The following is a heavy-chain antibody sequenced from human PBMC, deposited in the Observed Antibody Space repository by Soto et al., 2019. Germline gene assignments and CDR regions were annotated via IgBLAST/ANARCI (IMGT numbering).Heavy chain of an antibody. CDR3: ANLWGDGYNLGQDYNGMDV. J-gene: IGHJ6*02. Sequence: QVQMVESGGGVVQPGRSLRLSCAASGFSFENYGMHWVRQAPGRGLEWVAIIWYDGSLQYYAAAVKGRLTISRDNSKNTLYLEMNSLRAEDTAVYYCANLWGDGYNLGQDYNGMDVWGQGTTVSVSS. D-gene: IGHD5-12*01. CDR1: GFSFENYG. V-gene: IGHV3-33*06. CDR2: IWYDGSLQ.